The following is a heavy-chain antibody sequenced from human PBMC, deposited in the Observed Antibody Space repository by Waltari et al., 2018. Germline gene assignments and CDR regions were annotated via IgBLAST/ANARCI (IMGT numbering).Heavy chain of an antibody. Sequence: EVQLVESGGGLVQPGGSLRLSCAASGFPFSSYSINWVRQGPGKGLEGVSYISSSSSTIYYADSVKGRFIIARDNAKNSLYLQMNSLRAEDTAVYYCARSLFREQLYNYWGQGTLVTVSS. CDR1: GFPFSSYS. J-gene: IGHJ4*02. D-gene: IGHD6-13*01. CDR3: ARSLFREQLYNY. V-gene: IGHV3-48*01. CDR2: ISSSSSTI.